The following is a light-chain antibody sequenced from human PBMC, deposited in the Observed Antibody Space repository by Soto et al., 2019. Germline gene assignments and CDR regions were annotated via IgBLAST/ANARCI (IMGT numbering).Light chain of an antibody. CDR1: XXISAW. J-gene: IGKJ1*01. Sequence: TQSPSTLSATAGXRVTITXXXXXXISAWLAWYQQKPGKAPKHLIYAASNLESGVPSRFSGSGSGTEFTLTISNLQPDDFATYYCQQYENYWTFGQGTKVEIK. CDR2: AAS. CDR3: QQYENYWT. V-gene: IGKV1-5*01.